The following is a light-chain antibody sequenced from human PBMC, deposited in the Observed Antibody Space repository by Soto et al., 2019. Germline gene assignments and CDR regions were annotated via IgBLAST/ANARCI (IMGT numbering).Light chain of an antibody. CDR1: ESVSSNY. CDR3: QQYGSSWWT. J-gene: IGKJ1*01. Sequence: ENVLTQSPGTLSLSPGERATLSCRASESVSSNYVAWYQQKPGQAPRLLVYGASSRATGIPDRFSGSGSGTDFTLTISRLEPEDFAVYYCQQYGSSWWTFGQGTKVEIK. CDR2: GAS. V-gene: IGKV3-20*01.